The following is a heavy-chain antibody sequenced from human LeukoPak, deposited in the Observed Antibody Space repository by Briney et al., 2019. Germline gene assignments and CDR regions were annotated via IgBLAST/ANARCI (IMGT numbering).Heavy chain of an antibody. CDR3: ARGIESYGDYGY. V-gene: IGHV1-8*01. CDR2: MNPNSGNT. Sequence: ASVKVSCKASGYTFTSYDINWVRQATGQGLEWMGWMNPNSGNTGYAQKFQGRVTMTRNTSISTAYMELSSLRSDYTAVYYCARGIESYGDYGYWGQGILVTVSS. CDR1: GYTFTSYD. D-gene: IGHD4-17*01. J-gene: IGHJ4*02.